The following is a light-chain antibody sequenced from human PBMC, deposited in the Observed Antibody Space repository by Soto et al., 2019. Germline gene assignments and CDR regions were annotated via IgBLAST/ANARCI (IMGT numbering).Light chain of an antibody. CDR1: QGVGTH. CDR3: QQRSHWPPIT. Sequence: DIVLTQSPATLSLSPGERATLSCRASQGVGTHLVWYQQKPGQAPRLLIYDTSNRATGIPARFSGSGSGTDFTLTISSLEPEDFAVYYCQQRSHWPPITFGQGTRLEIK. CDR2: DTS. V-gene: IGKV3-11*01. J-gene: IGKJ5*01.